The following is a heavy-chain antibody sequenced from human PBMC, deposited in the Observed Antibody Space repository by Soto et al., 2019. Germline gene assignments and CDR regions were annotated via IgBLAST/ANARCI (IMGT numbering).Heavy chain of an antibody. Sequence: SETLSLTCAVSGGSISSGGYSWSWIRQPPGKRLEWIGFIYNSVITNYSPSLKSRVSISADTSRNQFSLKMSSVTAADTAVYYCARGWDANSWGQGALVTVS. CDR3: ARGWDANS. CDR1: GGSISSGGYS. D-gene: IGHD6-19*01. J-gene: IGHJ4*02. V-gene: IGHV4-61*08. CDR2: IYNSVIT.